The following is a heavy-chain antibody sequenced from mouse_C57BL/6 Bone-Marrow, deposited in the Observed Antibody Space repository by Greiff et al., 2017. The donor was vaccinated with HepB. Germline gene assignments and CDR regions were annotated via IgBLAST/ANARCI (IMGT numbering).Heavy chain of an antibody. CDR1: GYTFTSYW. Sequence: QVQLQQPGAELVKPGASVKLSCKASGYTFTSYWMHWVKQRPGQGLEWIGMIHPNSGSTNYNEKFKSKATLTVDKSSSTAYMQLSSLTSEESAVYYCAREMITTRDYYAMDYWGQGTSVTVSS. J-gene: IGHJ4*01. V-gene: IGHV1-64*01. CDR2: IHPNSGST. CDR3: AREMITTRDYYAMDY. D-gene: IGHD2-4*01.